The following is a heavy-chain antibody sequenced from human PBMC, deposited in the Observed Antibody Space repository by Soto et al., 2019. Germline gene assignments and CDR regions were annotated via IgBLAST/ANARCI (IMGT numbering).Heavy chain of an antibody. CDR3: AKGLVVVPAATYFDY. D-gene: IGHD2-2*01. J-gene: IGHJ4*02. V-gene: IGHV3-23*01. Sequence: FTFSSYAMSWVRQAPGKGLEWVSAISGSGGSTYYADSVKGRFTISRDNSKNTLYLQMNSLRAEDTAVYYCAKGLVVVPAATYFDYWGQGTLVTVSS. CDR2: ISGSGGST. CDR1: FTFSSYA.